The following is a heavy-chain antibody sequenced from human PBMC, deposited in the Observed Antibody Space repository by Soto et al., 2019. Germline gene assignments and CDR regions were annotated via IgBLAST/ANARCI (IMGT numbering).Heavy chain of an antibody. CDR1: GGTFSSYA. CDR3: ASSRGQLAYYYYGMDV. J-gene: IGHJ6*02. D-gene: IGHD6-13*01. CDR2: IIPIFGTA. V-gene: IGHV1-69*13. Sequence: SVKVSCKASGGTFSSYAISWVRQAPGQGLEWMGGIIPIFGTANYAQKFQGRVTITADESTSTAYMELSSLRSEDTAVYYCASSRGQLAYYYYGMDVWGQGTTVTVSS.